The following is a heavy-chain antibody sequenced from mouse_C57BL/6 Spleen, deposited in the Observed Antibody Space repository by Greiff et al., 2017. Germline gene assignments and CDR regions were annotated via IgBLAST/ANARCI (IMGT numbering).Heavy chain of an antibody. CDR2: IYPSDSET. CDR1: GYTFTSYW. CDR3: ARWEMGYGNPLNFDV. J-gene: IGHJ1*03. D-gene: IGHD2-1*01. V-gene: IGHV1-61*01. Sequence: QVQLQQPGAELVRPGSSVKLSCKASGYTFTSYWMDWVKQRPGQGLEWIGNIYPSDSETHYNQKFKDKATLTVDKSSSTAYMQLSSLTSEDSAVYYCARWEMGYGNPLNFDVGGTGTTVTVSS.